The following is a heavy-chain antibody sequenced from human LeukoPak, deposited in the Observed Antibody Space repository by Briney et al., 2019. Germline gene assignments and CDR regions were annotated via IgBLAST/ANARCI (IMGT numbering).Heavy chain of an antibody. CDR2: IKQDGSEK. J-gene: IGHJ5*02. CDR3: ARLICIAAAGIFWFDP. V-gene: IGHV3-7*01. CDR1: GFTFSSYW. Sequence: AGGSLRLSCAASGFTFSSYWMSWVRQAPGKGLEWVANIKQDGSEKYYVDSVKGRFTISRDNAKNSLYLQMNSLRAEDTAVYYCARLICIAAAGIFWFDPWGQGTLLTVSS. D-gene: IGHD6-13*01.